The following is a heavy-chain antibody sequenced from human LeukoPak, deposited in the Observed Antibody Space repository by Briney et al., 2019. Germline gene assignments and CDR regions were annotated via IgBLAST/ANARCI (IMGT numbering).Heavy chain of an antibody. Sequence: ASVKVSCKASGYTFTGYYMHWLRQAPGQGLEWMGWISAYNGNTNYAQKLQGRVTMTTDTSTSTAYMELRSLRSDDTAVYYCARDLAQKPYYWGQGTLVTVSS. CDR3: ARDLAQKPYY. V-gene: IGHV1-18*04. J-gene: IGHJ4*02. CDR2: ISAYNGNT. CDR1: GYTFTGYY.